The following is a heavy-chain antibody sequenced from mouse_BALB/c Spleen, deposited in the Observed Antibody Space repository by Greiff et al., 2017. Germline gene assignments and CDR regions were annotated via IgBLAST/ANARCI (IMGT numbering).Heavy chain of an antibody. CDR2: ISYSGST. D-gene: IGHD3-3*01. CDR1: GYSITSDYA. Sequence: VQLKESGPGLVKPSQSLSLTCTVTGYSITSDYAWNWIRQFPGNKLEWMGYISYSGSTSYNPSLKSRISITRDTSKNQFFLQLNSVTTEDTATYYCARRAYYGMDYWGQGTSVTVSS. V-gene: IGHV3-2*02. CDR3: ARRAYYGMDY. J-gene: IGHJ4*01.